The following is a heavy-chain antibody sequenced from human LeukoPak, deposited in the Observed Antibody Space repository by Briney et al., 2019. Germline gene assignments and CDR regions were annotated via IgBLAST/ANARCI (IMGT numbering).Heavy chain of an antibody. J-gene: IGHJ4*02. CDR1: GLSFSTHV. Sequence: GGSLRLSCAASGLSFSTHVMTWVRRAPGKGLEWVSSLSDSGGTTYYADSVKGRFTISRDNSMNTLYLQMNSLRAEDTAVYYCAKTRFTVVQEFLVWAPFDYWGQGTLVTVSS. V-gene: IGHV3-23*01. D-gene: IGHD3-10*01. CDR2: LSDSGGTT. CDR3: AKTRFTVVQEFLVWAPFDY.